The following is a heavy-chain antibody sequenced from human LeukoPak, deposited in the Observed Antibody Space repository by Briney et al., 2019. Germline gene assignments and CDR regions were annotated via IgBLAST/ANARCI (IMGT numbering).Heavy chain of an antibody. Sequence: SVKVSCKASGGTFSSYAISWVRQAPGQGLEWMGGIIPIFGTANYAQKFQGRVTITADESTSTAYMELSSLRSEDTAVYYCARVRGSGSYYVGTLYYYYGTDVWGKGTTVTVSS. D-gene: IGHD3-10*01. CDR1: GGTFSSYA. CDR3: ARVRGSGSYYVGTLYYYYGTDV. V-gene: IGHV1-69*13. J-gene: IGHJ6*04. CDR2: IIPIFGTA.